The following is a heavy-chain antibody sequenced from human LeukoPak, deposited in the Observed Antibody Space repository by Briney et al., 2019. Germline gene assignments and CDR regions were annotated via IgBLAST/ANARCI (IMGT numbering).Heavy chain of an antibody. J-gene: IGHJ4*02. Sequence: GGSLRPSCAASGFTFSSYAMHWVRQAPGKGLEWVAVISYDGSNKYYADSVKGRFTISRDNSKNTLYLQMNSLRAEDTAVYYCARGWSSGWDFDYWGQGTLVTVSS. D-gene: IGHD6-19*01. CDR2: ISYDGSNK. CDR3: ARGWSSGWDFDY. V-gene: IGHV3-30-3*01. CDR1: GFTFSSYA.